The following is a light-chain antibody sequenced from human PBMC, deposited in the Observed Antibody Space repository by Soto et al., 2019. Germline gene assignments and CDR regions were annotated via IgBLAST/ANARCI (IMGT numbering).Light chain of an antibody. CDR1: ERISGW. CDR3: QQYNSYST. CDR2: DAS. J-gene: IGKJ3*01. V-gene: IGKV1-5*01. Sequence: DIHMTQSPSTLSASVGDSVTITCRASERISGWLAWYQQKPGKAPKLLIYDASSLQSGVPTRFSGGGSGTEFTLTICSLQPDDFATYYCQQYNSYSTFGPGTIVEI.